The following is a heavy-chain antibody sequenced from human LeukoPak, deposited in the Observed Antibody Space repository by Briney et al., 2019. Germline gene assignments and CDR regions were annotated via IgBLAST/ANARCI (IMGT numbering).Heavy chain of an antibody. Sequence: GGSLRLSCAASGFTFSSYAMSWVRQAPGKGLEWVSAISGSGGSTYYADSVKGRFTISRDDSKNTLYLQMNSLRAEDTAVYYCAKDRSHVTMVRGVTYNDYWGQGTLVTVSS. CDR2: ISGSGGST. CDR3: AKDRSHVTMVRGVTYNDY. J-gene: IGHJ4*02. V-gene: IGHV3-23*01. CDR1: GFTFSSYA. D-gene: IGHD3-10*01.